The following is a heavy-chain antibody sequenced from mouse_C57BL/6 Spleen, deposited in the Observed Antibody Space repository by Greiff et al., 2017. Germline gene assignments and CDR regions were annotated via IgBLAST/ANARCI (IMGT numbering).Heavy chain of an antibody. V-gene: IGHV7-3*01. D-gene: IGHD1-1*01. J-gene: IGHJ1*03. CDR1: GFTFTDYY. Sequence: EVKLVESGGGLVQPGGSLSLSCAASGFTFTDYYMSWVRQPPGKALEWLGFIRNKANGYTTEYSASVKGRFTISRDNSQSILYLQMNALRAEDSATYYGASYSAHTEDWYFDVWGTGTTVTVSS. CDR3: ASYSAHTEDWYFDV. CDR2: IRNKANGYTT.